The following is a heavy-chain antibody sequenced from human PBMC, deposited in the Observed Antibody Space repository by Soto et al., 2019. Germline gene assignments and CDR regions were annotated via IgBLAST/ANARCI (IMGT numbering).Heavy chain of an antibody. V-gene: IGHV3-23*01. D-gene: IGHD1-1*01. Sequence: PGGSLRLSCAASGFTFSTYAMTWVRQAPGKGLEWVSAIISSGGSTYYADSVQGRFTISRDNSKNTLYLQMNSLRAEDTAVYYCAKTRFGSPPWNGAFDIWGQGTMVTVSS. CDR2: IISSGGST. CDR3: AKTRFGSPPWNGAFDI. CDR1: GFTFSTYA. J-gene: IGHJ3*02.